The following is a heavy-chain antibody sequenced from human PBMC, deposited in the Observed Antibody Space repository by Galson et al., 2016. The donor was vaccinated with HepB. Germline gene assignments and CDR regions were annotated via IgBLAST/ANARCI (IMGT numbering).Heavy chain of an antibody. D-gene: IGHD2-21*02. Sequence: SLRLSCAASGFTVSNTFMTWVRQAPGKGLEWVSVIYSGGSTHYADSVKGRFTISRDISKNTLNVHMNSLRAEDTAVDYCAAEIIASCGGDCLDYWGQGTLVTVSS. CDR2: IYSGGST. CDR1: GFTVSNTF. J-gene: IGHJ4*02. V-gene: IGHV3-53*01. CDR3: AAEIIASCGGDCLDY.